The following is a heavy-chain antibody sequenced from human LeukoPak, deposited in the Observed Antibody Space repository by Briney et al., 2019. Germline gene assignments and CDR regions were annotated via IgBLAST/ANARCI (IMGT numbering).Heavy chain of an antibody. CDR1: GGTFSSYA. J-gene: IGHJ4*02. CDR2: IIPILGIA. D-gene: IGHD1-26*01. Sequence: GASVKVSCKASGGTFSSYAISWVRQAPGQGLEWMGRIIPILGIANYAQKFQGRVTITADKSTSTAYMELSSLRSEDTAVYYCARDLRGDSGSYQGDYWGQGTLVTVSS. V-gene: IGHV1-69*04. CDR3: ARDLRGDSGSYQGDY.